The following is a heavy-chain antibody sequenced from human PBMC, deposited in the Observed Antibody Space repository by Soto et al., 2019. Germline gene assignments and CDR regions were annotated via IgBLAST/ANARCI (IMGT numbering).Heavy chain of an antibody. J-gene: IGHJ3*02. CDR2: ISYDGSNK. CDR3: AKENYGSGSYYDAFDI. CDR1: GFTFSSYG. V-gene: IGHV3-30*18. D-gene: IGHD3-10*01. Sequence: VQLVESGGGVVQPGRSLRLSCAASGFTFSSYGMHWVRQAPGKGLEWVAVISYDGSNKYYADSVKGRFTISRDNSKNTLYLQMNSLRAEDTAVYYCAKENYGSGSYYDAFDIWGQGTMVTVSS.